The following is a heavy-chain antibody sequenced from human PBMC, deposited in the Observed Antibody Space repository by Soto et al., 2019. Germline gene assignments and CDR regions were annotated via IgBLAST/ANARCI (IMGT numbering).Heavy chain of an antibody. CDR1: GFTFSSYG. CDR2: ISYDGSTT. D-gene: IGHD3-10*01. CDR3: AKDLSRGLWFGETQDY. Sequence: QVQLVESGGGVVQPGRSLRLSCAASGFTFSSYGMHWVRQAPGKGLEWVALISYDGSTTYYADSVKGRFSISRDNSKNTLYLQMNSLRPEDTAVFYCAKDLSRGLWFGETQDYWGQGTLVTVSS. V-gene: IGHV3-30*18. J-gene: IGHJ4*02.